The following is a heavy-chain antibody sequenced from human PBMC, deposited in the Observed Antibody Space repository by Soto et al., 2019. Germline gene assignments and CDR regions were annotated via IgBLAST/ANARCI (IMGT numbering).Heavy chain of an antibody. Sequence: EVQLVESGGGLVQPGGSLRLSCAASGFTVSTKYMSWVRQAPGKGLEWVSVIYSGGSTFYADYVRGRCTISRDNSKNTVNLQMNSLGAEDTAVYYCAREAWAADYWGQGTLVNVSS. J-gene: IGHJ4*02. CDR2: IYSGGST. CDR3: AREAWAADY. D-gene: IGHD3-16*01. V-gene: IGHV3-66*01. CDR1: GFTVSTKY.